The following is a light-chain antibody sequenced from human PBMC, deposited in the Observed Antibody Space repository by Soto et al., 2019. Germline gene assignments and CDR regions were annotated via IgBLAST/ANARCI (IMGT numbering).Light chain of an antibody. CDR3: QHSYNTPWT. V-gene: IGKV4-1*01. CDR1: QSVLYSSNNKNF. J-gene: IGKJ1*01. Sequence: DIVMTQSPDSLAVSLGERATINCKSSQSVLYSSNNKNFLAWYQQKPGQPPKLIISWASTRESGVPDRFSGSGSGTQYPLTISSLQAEDVAIYFCQHSYNTPWTFGQGTKVEIK. CDR2: WAS.